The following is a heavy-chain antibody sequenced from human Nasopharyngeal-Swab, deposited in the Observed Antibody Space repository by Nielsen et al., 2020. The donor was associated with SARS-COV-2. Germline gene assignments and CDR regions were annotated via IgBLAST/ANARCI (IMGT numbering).Heavy chain of an antibody. CDR2: IGTSDDT. CDR3: AKTFLIAPRTYDY. CDR1: GFNFASFA. D-gene: IGHD2/OR15-2a*01. V-gene: IGHV3-23*01. J-gene: IGHJ4*02. Sequence: ESLKLPFAASGFNFASFAMTWVRQAPGKGLEWVSTIGTSDDTYYTDSVKGRFAISRDNSKNKVYLQMDSLRPDDTALYYCAKTFLIAPRTYDYWGQATLVTVSS.